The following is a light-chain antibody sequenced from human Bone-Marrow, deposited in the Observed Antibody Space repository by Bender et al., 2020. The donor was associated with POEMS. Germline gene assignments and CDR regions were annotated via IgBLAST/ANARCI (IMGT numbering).Light chain of an antibody. CDR2: EGS. CDR1: SSDVGTYNL. Sequence: QSALTQPASVSGSPGQAITISCTGTSSDVGTYNLVSWYQQHPGKVPKLIIHEGSKRPSGVSNRFSGAKSGNTASLTISGLQAEDEADYYCCSYAGSSYVFGTGTTVTVL. CDR3: CSYAGSSYV. J-gene: IGLJ1*01. V-gene: IGLV2-23*01.